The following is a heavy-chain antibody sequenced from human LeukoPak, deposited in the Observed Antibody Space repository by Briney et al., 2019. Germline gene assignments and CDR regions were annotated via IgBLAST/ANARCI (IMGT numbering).Heavy chain of an antibody. CDR3: AKGAARVQSEYYYYYMDV. J-gene: IGHJ6*03. Sequence: PGGSLRLSCAASGFTFSSYSMNWVRQAPGKGLEWVSYISSSSSTIYYADSVKGRFTISRDNSKNTLYLQMNSLRAEDTAVYYCAKGAARVQSEYYYYYMDVWGKGTTVTVSS. D-gene: IGHD6-6*01. CDR2: ISSSSSTI. V-gene: IGHV3-48*01. CDR1: GFTFSSYS.